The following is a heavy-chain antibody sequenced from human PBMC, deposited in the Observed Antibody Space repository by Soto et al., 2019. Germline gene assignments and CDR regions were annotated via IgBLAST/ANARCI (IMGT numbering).Heavy chain of an antibody. CDR2: ISYDGSHK. J-gene: IGHJ4*02. Sequence: QVQLVESGGGVVQPGRSLRLSCAGSGFTFSNYGLHWVRQAPGKGLEWVAVISYDGSHKYYADTVKGRFTITRDNSNKMLYQQRNSLRAEDTAVYYCAKDGAPRYCGRSSCHPAGAYWGQGTLVTVSS. CDR3: AKDGAPRYCGRSSCHPAGAY. V-gene: IGHV3-30*18. CDR1: GFTFSNYG. D-gene: IGHD2-15*01.